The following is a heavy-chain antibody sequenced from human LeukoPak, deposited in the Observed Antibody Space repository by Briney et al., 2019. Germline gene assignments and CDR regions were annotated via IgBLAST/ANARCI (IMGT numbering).Heavy chain of an antibody. J-gene: IGHJ4*02. CDR1: GYTFTSYD. V-gene: IGHV1-8*01. Sequence: ASVKVSCAASGYTFTSYDINWVRQAPGHGLEWMGWMNPNSGNTGYAQKIQRGVTMTRNTSITTAYMELSSLRSEDTAVYYCARGGAAATGVNYWGQGTLVTVSS. CDR2: MNPNSGNT. D-gene: IGHD2-15*01. CDR3: ARGGAAATGVNY.